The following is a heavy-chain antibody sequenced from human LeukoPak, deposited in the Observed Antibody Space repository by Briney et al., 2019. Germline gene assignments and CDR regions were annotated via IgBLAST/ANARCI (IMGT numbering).Heavy chain of an antibody. D-gene: IGHD3-10*01. CDR2: ISGSGGST. J-gene: IGHJ4*02. Sequence: GGSLRLSCAASGFTFSSYGMSWVRQAPGKGLEWVSAISGSGGSTYYADSVKGRFTISRDNSKNTLYLQMNSLRAEDTAVYYCAKDPHYYGSGSYYDWGQGTLVTVSS. CDR3: AKDPHYYGSGSYYD. CDR1: GFTFSSYG. V-gene: IGHV3-23*01.